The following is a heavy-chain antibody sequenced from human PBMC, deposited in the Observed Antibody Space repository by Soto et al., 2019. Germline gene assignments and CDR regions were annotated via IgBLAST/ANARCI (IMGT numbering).Heavy chain of an antibody. J-gene: IGHJ4*02. D-gene: IGHD5-12*01. Sequence: QVQLVQSGAEVKKPGSSVKVSCKASGGTFSSYAISWVRQAPGQGLEWMGGIIPIFGTANYAQKFQGRVTITADKSTSTDYMELRSLRSEDKAVYYCAATLRYSGYDPPRYWGQGTLVTVSS. CDR3: AATLRYSGYDPPRY. CDR2: IIPIFGTA. CDR1: GGTFSSYA. V-gene: IGHV1-69*06.